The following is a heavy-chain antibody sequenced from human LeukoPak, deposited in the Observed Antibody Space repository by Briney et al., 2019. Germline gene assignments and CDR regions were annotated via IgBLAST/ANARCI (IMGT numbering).Heavy chain of an antibody. CDR2: IKQDGSGK. Sequence: PAGSLRLSCVASGFTFSNYCWSWVRQAPGKWLDWVAHIKQDGSGKYFVDSVKGRFTISRDNVKNSLYLQMNSLRAEDTAVYYCVRGSSGTAVRGVSWAWFDPWGQGTLVTVSS. V-gene: IGHV3-7*05. J-gene: IGHJ5*02. D-gene: IGHD3-10*01. CDR3: VRGSSGTAVRGVSWAWFDP. CDR1: GFTFSNYC.